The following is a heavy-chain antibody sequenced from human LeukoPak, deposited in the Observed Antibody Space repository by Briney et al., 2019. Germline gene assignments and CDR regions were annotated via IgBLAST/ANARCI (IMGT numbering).Heavy chain of an antibody. D-gene: IGHD4-17*01. CDR3: ARATSSPTPRYFDY. CDR2: ISSSSSYI. CDR1: GFTFSSYS. Sequence: GGSLRLSCAASGFTFSSYSMNWVRQAPGKGLEWVSSISSSSSYIYYADSVKGRFTISRDNAKNSLYLQMNSLRAEDTAVYYCARATSSPTPRYFDYWGQGTLVTVSS. V-gene: IGHV3-21*01. J-gene: IGHJ4*02.